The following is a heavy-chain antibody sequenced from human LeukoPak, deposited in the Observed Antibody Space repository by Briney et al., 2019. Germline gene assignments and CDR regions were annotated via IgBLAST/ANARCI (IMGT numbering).Heavy chain of an antibody. V-gene: IGHV4-30-4*08. J-gene: IGHJ5*02. D-gene: IGHD2-2*01. Sequence: PSETLSLTCTVSGGSISSGDYYWSWIRQPPGKGLEWIVYIYYSGSTYYNPSLKSRVTISVDTSKNQFSLKLSSVTAADTAVYYCAREMNHVVPAATWRWFDPWGQGTLVTVSS. CDR3: AREMNHVVPAATWRWFDP. CDR2: IYYSGST. CDR1: GGSISSGDYY.